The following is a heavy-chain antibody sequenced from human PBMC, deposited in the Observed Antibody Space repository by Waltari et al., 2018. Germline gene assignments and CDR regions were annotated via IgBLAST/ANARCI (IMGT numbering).Heavy chain of an antibody. J-gene: IGHJ5*02. CDR2: ISCNNGHT. CDR1: GYIFTNYG. Sequence: QVQLVQSGAEVKKPGASLKVSCKASGYIFTNYGISWVRQAPGQGLEWMGWISCNNGHTNVAQKFLGRLTMAKDTSTNTVYMELSRLTSDDTAVYYCAKDRHQLIEEGFLLALDPWGQGTLVTVSS. V-gene: IGHV1-18*04. D-gene: IGHD2-2*01. CDR3: AKDRHQLIEEGFLLALDP.